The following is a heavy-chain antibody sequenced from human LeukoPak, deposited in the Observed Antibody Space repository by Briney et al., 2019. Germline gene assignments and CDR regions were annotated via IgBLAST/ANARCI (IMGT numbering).Heavy chain of an antibody. D-gene: IGHD3-9*01. J-gene: IGHJ4*02. Sequence: SETLSLTCTVSGGSISSYYWSWIRQPAGKGLEWIGRIYISGSTKYNPSLKSRVTMSVDTSKNQFSLKLCSVTAADTAVYYCARSDYDILTGPFDYWGQGTQVTVSS. CDR3: ARSDYDILTGPFDY. V-gene: IGHV4-4*07. CDR1: GGSISSYY. CDR2: IYISGST.